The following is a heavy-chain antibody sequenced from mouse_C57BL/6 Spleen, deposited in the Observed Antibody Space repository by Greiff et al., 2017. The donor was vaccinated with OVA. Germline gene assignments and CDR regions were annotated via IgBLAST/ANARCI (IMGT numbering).Heavy chain of an antibody. CDR3: AGGPDELDY. D-gene: IGHD2-3*01. V-gene: IGHV3-6*01. CDR2: ISYAGSN. CDR1: GYSITSGYY. Sequence: EVKLVESGPGLVKPSQSLSLTCSVTGYSITSGYYWNWIRQFPGNKLEWMGYISYAGSNNYNPSLKNRISITRDTSKNQYFLKLNDAATEDTATYCGAGGPDELDYWGQGTTLTVSS. J-gene: IGHJ2*01.